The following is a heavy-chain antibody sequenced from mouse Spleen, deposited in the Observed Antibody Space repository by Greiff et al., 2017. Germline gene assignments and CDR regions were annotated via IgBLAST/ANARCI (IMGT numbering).Heavy chain of an antibody. J-gene: IGHJ2*01. Sequence: EVKVEESGGGLVQPKGSLKLSCAASGFSFNTYAMNWVRQAPGKGLEWVARIRSKSNNYATYYADSVKDRFTISRDDSESMLYLQMNNLKTEDTAMYYCVRQLLGLDYWGQGTTLTVSS. V-gene: IGHV10-1*01. CDR3: VRQLLGLDY. D-gene: IGHD4-1*01. CDR1: GFSFNTYA. CDR2: IRSKSNNYAT.